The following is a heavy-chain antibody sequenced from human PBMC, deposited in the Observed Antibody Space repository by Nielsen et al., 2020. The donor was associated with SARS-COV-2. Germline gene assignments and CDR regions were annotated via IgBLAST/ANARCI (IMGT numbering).Heavy chain of an antibody. CDR2: IGSGGTPI. Sequence: GGSLRLSCAASGFPFSLYFMGWIRQAPGKGLDWISYIGSGGTPIYYADSVKGRFTISRDNAKNSLFLQMNSLRAEDTAVYYCARTGEYSSSSDYWGQGTLVTVSS. D-gene: IGHD6-6*01. CDR3: ARTGEYSSSSDY. CDR1: GFPFSLYF. V-gene: IGHV3-11*04. J-gene: IGHJ4*02.